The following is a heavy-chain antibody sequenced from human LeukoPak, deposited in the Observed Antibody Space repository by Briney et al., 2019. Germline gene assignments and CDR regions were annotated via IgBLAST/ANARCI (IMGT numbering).Heavy chain of an antibody. CDR2: INPNSGGT. CDR1: GYTFTGYY. Sequence: GASVKVSCEASGYTFTGYYMHWVRQAPGQGLEWMGWINPNSGGTNYAQKFQGRVTMTRDTSISTAYMELSRLRSDDTAVYYCARDSDIVVVPAALWWFDPWGQGTLVTVSS. D-gene: IGHD2-2*01. J-gene: IGHJ5*02. CDR3: ARDSDIVVVPAALWWFDP. V-gene: IGHV1-2*02.